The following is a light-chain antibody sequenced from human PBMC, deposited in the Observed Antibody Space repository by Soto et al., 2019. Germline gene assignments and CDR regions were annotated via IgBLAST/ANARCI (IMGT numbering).Light chain of an antibody. CDR1: QSVSTTY. J-gene: IGKJ4*01. CDR3: QLYGSSPPLT. V-gene: IGKV3-20*01. CDR2: GAS. Sequence: EIVLTQSPGTLSLSPGERATLSCRASQSVSTTYLAWYQQKPGQAPRVLIYGASTRATGIPDRFSGSGSGTDCPLTISRLEPEDFAVYYCQLYGSSPPLTFGGGTKVEIK.